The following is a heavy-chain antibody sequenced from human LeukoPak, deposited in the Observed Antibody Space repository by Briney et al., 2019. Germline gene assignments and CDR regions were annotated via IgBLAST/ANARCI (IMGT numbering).Heavy chain of an antibody. CDR3: AKDGYYDFWSGCYYGSGGFRGMDV. Sequence: GGSLRLSCAASGFTFSSYAMSWVRQAPGKGLEWVSAISGSGGSTYYADSVKGRFTISRDNSKNTLYLQMNSLRAEDTAVYYCAKDGYYDFWSGCYYGSGGFRGMDVWGQGTTVTVSS. CDR1: GFTFSSYA. J-gene: IGHJ6*02. D-gene: IGHD3-3*01. CDR2: ISGSGGST. V-gene: IGHV3-23*01.